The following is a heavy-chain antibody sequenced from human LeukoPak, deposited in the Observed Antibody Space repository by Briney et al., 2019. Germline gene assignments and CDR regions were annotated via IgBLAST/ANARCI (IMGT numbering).Heavy chain of an antibody. CDR2: ISGSGSNT. D-gene: IGHD4-17*01. CDR1: GFTFSSYA. CDR3: ARGNGDYAIHPDY. V-gene: IGHV3-23*01. J-gene: IGHJ4*02. Sequence: GGSLRLSCAASGFTFSSYAMTWVRQAPGMGLECVSAISGSGSNTYYADSVKGRFTISRDNSKNTLYLQVDSLRADDTAVYYCARGNGDYAIHPDYWGQGTLVTVSS.